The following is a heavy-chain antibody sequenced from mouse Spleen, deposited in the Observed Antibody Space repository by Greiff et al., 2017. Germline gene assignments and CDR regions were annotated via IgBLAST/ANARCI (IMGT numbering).Heavy chain of an antibody. D-gene: IGHD1-1*01. J-gene: IGHJ1*01. Sequence: VQLQQSGAELVRPGSSVKLSCKASGYTFTSYWMHWVKQRPIQGLEWIGNIDPSDSETHYNQKFKDKATLTVDKSSSTAYMQLSSLTSEDSAVYYCARGGSTTVVAHWYFDVWGAGTTVTVSS. V-gene: IGHV1-52*01. CDR3: ARGGSTTVVAHWYFDV. CDR2: IDPSDSET. CDR1: GYTFTSYW.